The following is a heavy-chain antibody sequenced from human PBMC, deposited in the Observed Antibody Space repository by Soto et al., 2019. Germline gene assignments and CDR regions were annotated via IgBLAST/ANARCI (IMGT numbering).Heavy chain of an antibody. V-gene: IGHV1-3*05. J-gene: IGHJ4*02. Sequence: QVQLVQSGAEEKKPGASVKVSCKASGYTFTSYAMHWVRQAPRQRREWMGWINAGNGNTKYSQKFQGRVTITRDTSASTAYMELSSLRSEDTAVYYCARSIVVVTALDYWGQGTLVTVSS. CDR1: GYTFTSYA. CDR2: INAGNGNT. D-gene: IGHD2-21*02. CDR3: ARSIVVVTALDY.